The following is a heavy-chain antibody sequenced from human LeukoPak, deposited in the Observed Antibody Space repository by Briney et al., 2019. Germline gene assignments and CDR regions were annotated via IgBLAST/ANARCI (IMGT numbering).Heavy chain of an antibody. Sequence: ASVKVSCKASGYTFTSYVISWVRQAPGQGLEWMGWISAYNGNTNYAQKLQGRVTITTDTSTSTAYMELRSLRSDATAVYYCARDTSDYGYFDLWGRGTLVTVSS. J-gene: IGHJ2*01. V-gene: IGHV1-18*01. CDR3: ARDTSDYGYFDL. D-gene: IGHD1-1*01. CDR2: ISAYNGNT. CDR1: GYTFTSYV.